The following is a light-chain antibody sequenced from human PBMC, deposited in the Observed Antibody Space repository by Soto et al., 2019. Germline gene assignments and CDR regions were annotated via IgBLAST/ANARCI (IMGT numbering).Light chain of an antibody. CDR1: GSNIGAGYD. CDR3: QSFDTNLNAVV. V-gene: IGLV1-40*01. J-gene: IGLJ2*01. Sequence: SVLTQPPSVSGAPGQSVTISCTGSGSNIGAGYDVHWYQQLPGVAPKLLIFDTTNRPSGVPGRFSGSKSGASASLAITGLLPEDEADFFCQSFDTNLNAVVFGGGTKLTVL. CDR2: DTT.